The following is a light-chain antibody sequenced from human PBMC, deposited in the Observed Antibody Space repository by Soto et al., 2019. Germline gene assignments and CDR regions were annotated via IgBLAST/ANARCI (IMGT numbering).Light chain of an antibody. V-gene: IGKV1-5*03. J-gene: IGKJ1*01. CDR1: QSTSSW. CDR2: KAS. Sequence: DIQMTQSSSILSASVGDRVTITCRASQSTSSWLACYQQTPGKAPKFLIYKASNLESGVPSRFSGSGSGTELTLTISSLQPDGFDSCYWQQNNSFWTLGQGTKVEVK. CDR3: QQNNSFWT.